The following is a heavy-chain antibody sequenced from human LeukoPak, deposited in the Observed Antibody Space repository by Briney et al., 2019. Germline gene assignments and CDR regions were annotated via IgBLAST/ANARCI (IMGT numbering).Heavy chain of an antibody. CDR2: ISSSSSYI. Sequence: PGGSLRLSCAASGFTFSSYSMNWVRQAPGKGLEWVSCISSSSSYIYYADSMKGRFTISRDNAKNSLYLQMNSLRAEDTAVYYCARDRLAVGGPYYFDYWGQGTLVTVSS. D-gene: IGHD6-19*01. CDR3: ARDRLAVGGPYYFDY. J-gene: IGHJ4*02. V-gene: IGHV3-21*01. CDR1: GFTFSSYS.